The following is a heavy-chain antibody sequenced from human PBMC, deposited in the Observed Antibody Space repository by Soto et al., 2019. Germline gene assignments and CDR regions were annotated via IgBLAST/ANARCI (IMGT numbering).Heavy chain of an antibody. CDR1: GGSISSSNW. V-gene: IGHV4-4*02. Sequence: ETLSLTCAVSGGSISSSNWWSWVRQPPGKGLEWIGEIYHSGRTNYNPSLKSRVTISVDKSKNQFSLNLSSVTAADTAVYYCASGGYSSSSMYYYYGMDVWGQGTTVTVSS. CDR3: ASGGYSSSSMYYYYGMDV. J-gene: IGHJ6*02. CDR2: IYHSGRT. D-gene: IGHD6-6*01.